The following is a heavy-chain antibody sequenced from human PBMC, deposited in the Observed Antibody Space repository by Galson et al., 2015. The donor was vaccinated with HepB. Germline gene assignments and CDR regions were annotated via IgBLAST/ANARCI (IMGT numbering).Heavy chain of an antibody. CDR3: ARDTYPSGIDY. J-gene: IGHJ4*02. Sequence: SLRLSCAASGFTFSNYAIHWVRQAPGKGLEWVALISNDGSNKNYADSVKGRFTISRHNSQNTLYLQMNSLRSEDTAVYYCARDTYPSGIDYWGQGTLVIVSS. D-gene: IGHD1-14*01. CDR2: ISNDGSNK. CDR1: GFTFSNYA. V-gene: IGHV3-30-3*01.